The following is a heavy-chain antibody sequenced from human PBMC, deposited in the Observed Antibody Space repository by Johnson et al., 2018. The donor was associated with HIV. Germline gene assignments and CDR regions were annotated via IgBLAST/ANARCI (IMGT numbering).Heavy chain of an antibody. CDR1: GFTFSSYA. CDR2: ISYDGSNK. J-gene: IGHJ3*02. Sequence: QVQLVESGGGVVQPGRSLRLSCAASGFTFSSYAMHWVRQAPGKGLEWVAVISYDGSNKYYADSVKGRFTISSDNSKNTLYLQMNSLRAEDTALYYCAKGAVGATTGDAFDIWGQGTMVTVSS. V-gene: IGHV3-30-3*01. D-gene: IGHD1-26*01. CDR3: AKGAVGATTGDAFDI.